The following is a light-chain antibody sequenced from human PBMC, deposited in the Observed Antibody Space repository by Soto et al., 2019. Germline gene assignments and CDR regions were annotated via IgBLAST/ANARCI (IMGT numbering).Light chain of an antibody. CDR2: RNN. CDR3: AAWDDSLSGRVV. Sequence: QSVLTQPPSAYGTPGQRVTISCSGSSSNIGSNSVYWYQQLPGTAPKLLICRNNQRPSGVPDRFSGSKSGTSASLAISGLRYEDEADYYCAAWDDSLSGRVVFGGGTKLTVL. V-gene: IGLV1-47*01. CDR1: SSNIGSNS. J-gene: IGLJ2*01.